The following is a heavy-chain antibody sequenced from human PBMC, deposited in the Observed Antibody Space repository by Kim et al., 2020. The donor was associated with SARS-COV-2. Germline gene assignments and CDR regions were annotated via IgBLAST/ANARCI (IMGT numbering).Heavy chain of an antibody. CDR1: GNSIVSSNW. CDR3: ASGVGSSYYFFGLDA. J-gene: IGHJ6*02. D-gene: IGHD3-10*01. Sequence: SETLSLTCAVSGNSIVSSNWWTWVRQAPGKGLEWIGEIYHSGTTNYNPSLKSRVTISVDESKSQFSLRLNSVTAADTAVYYCASGVGSSYYFFGLDAWGHGTTVTVSS. CDR2: IYHSGTT. V-gene: IGHV4-4*02.